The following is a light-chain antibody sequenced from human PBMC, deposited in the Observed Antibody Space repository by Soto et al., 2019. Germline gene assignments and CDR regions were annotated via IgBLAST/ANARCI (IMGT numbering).Light chain of an antibody. Sequence: EIVLKHSPGTLSLSQGERATLSFRSSQSVSTSYLAWYQQKPGQAPRILIYGASSRATGIQDRFSGSGSGTDFTLTISRLEPEDFALYYCQQYGSSGTFGQGTKVDI. CDR3: QQYGSSGT. J-gene: IGKJ1*01. CDR2: GAS. CDR1: QSVSTSY. V-gene: IGKV3-20*01.